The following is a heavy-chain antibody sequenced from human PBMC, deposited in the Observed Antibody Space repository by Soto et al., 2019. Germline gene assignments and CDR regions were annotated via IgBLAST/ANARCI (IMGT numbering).Heavy chain of an antibody. V-gene: IGHV6-1*01. CDR1: GDSVSSNSAA. CDR3: ARSPDYVNAFDI. J-gene: IGHJ3*02. D-gene: IGHD3-10*02. Sequence: PSQTLSLTCAISGDSVSSNSAAWNWIRQSPSRGLEWLGRTYYRSKWYNDYAVSVKSRITINPDTSKNQFSLQLNSVTLEDTAVYFCARSPDYVNAFDIWGQGTMVTVSS. CDR2: TYYRSKWYN.